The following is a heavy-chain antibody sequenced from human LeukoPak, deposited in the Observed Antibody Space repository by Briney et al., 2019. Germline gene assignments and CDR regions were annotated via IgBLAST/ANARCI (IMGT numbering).Heavy chain of an antibody. Sequence: PGGSLRLSCAASGLTGSHNYVSWVRQAPGKGLEWVSAIHTSGDTCYADSVKGRFTISRDTSKNTLYLQINSQRVGDTAVYYCIVFGDSNHWGQGTLVTVSS. J-gene: IGHJ5*02. D-gene: IGHD4-17*01. V-gene: IGHV3-53*01. CDR1: GLTGSHNY. CDR2: IHTSGDT. CDR3: IVFGDSNH.